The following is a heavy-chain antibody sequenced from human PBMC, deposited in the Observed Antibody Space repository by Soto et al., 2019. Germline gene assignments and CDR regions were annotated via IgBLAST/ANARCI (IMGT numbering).Heavy chain of an antibody. D-gene: IGHD5-12*01. V-gene: IGHV1-69*14. Sequence: QVQLVQSGAEVRQPASSVKVSCKTSGATFSSYAITWVRQAPGQGLEWMGGIVPTVDTSTYAQKFQGRVTITASKFTNTVYMGLSSLRSDGTAVYYCVSVVAIPGYPDNWGQGTLVTVSS. CDR2: IVPTVDTS. CDR1: GATFSSYA. CDR3: VSVVAIPGYPDN. J-gene: IGHJ4*02.